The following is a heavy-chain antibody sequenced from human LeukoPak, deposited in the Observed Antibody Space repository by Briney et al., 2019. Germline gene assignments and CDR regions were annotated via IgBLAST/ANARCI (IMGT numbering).Heavy chain of an antibody. V-gene: IGHV3-23*01. D-gene: IGHD3-22*01. Sequence: GGSLRLSCAASGFTFSNYAMSWVRQAPGKGLEWVSTVSGSGGSTYYEDSVKGRFTISRDNSKNTLYLQMDSLRGEDTALYYCAKVIGQYYYDSSGYSIFDYWGKGTLVTVSS. CDR3: AKVIGQYYYDSSGYSIFDY. J-gene: IGHJ4*02. CDR2: VSGSGGST. CDR1: GFTFSNYA.